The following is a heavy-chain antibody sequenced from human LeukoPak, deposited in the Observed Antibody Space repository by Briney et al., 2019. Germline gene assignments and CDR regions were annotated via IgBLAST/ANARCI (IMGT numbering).Heavy chain of an antibody. CDR1: GYTLTELS. CDR2: FDPEDGEA. V-gene: IGHV1-24*01. Sequence: ASVKVSCKVSGYTLTELSMHWVRQAPGKGLEWMGGFDPEDGEAIYTQKFQGRVTMTEDTSTDTAYMELSSLRSDDKAVYYCAADEGFLLSNWGQGTLVTVSS. CDR3: AADEGFLLSN. J-gene: IGHJ4*02. D-gene: IGHD2-15*01.